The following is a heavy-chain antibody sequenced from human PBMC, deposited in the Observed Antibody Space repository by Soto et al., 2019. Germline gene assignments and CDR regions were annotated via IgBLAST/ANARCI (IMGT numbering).Heavy chain of an antibody. Sequence: VKVSCKASGGTFSSYAISWVRQAPGQGLEWMGGIIPIFGTANYAQKFQGRVTITADKSTSTAYMELSSLRSEDTAVYYCARGSGTLEMATSFDYWGQGTLVTVSS. D-gene: IGHD5-12*01. CDR2: IIPIFGTA. V-gene: IGHV1-69*06. J-gene: IGHJ4*02. CDR1: GGTFSSYA. CDR3: ARGSGTLEMATSFDY.